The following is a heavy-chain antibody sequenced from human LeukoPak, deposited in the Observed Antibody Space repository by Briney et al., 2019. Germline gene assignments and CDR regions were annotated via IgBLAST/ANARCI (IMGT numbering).Heavy chain of an antibody. J-gene: IGHJ3*02. CDR1: GGSFSGYY. CDR2: IKHSGST. Sequence: PSETLSLTCAVYGGSFSGYYWSWIRQPPGKGLEWIGEIKHSGSTNYNPSLKSRVTISVDTSKNQFSLKLSSVTAADTAVYYCAREGGGYGAFDIWGQGTMVTVSS. V-gene: IGHV4-34*01. D-gene: IGHD1-26*01. CDR3: AREGGGYGAFDI.